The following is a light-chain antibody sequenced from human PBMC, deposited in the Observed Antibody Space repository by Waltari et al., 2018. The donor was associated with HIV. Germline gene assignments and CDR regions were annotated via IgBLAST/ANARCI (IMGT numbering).Light chain of an antibody. CDR1: QNVRGR. CDR2: GAS. CDR3: QYYSDWPRT. V-gene: IGKV3-15*01. J-gene: IGKJ1*01. Sequence: EIRMTQSPVTLSVSPGARATLSCRATQNVRGRLAGYQQTPGQAPRLLIYGASTRATGVPARFSGSGSGTDYTLTINGLQSEDFAVYYCQYYSDWPRTFGQGTKVEIK.